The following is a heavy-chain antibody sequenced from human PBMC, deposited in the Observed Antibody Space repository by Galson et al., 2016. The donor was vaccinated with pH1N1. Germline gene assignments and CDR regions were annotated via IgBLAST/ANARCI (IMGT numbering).Heavy chain of an antibody. D-gene: IGHD2/OR15-2a*01. CDR2: INPSSGGT. CDR1: GYTFTGYY. Sequence: SVKVSCKASGYTFTGYYMHWVRQAPGQGLEWMGRINPSSGGTKYAQKFQGRVTMTRDTSIRTAYMELRRLRSDDTAVYCCARYLYSGYFLPTYYYYAMDVWGQGTTVTVSS. CDR3: ARYLYSGYFLPTYYYYAMDV. V-gene: IGHV1-2*06. J-gene: IGHJ6*02.